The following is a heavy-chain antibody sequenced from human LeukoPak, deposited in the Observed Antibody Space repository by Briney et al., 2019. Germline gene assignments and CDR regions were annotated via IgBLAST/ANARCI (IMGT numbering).Heavy chain of an antibody. CDR2: ISGSGGST. CDR3: AKLDSIVVVPAAKGFDY. J-gene: IGHJ4*02. CDR1: GFTFSSYA. Sequence: GGSLRLSCAASGFTFSSYAMSWVRQAPGEGLEWVSAISGSGGSTYYADSVKGRFTISRDNSKNTLYLQMNSLRAEDTAVYYCAKLDSIVVVPAAKGFDYWGQGTLVTVSS. D-gene: IGHD2-2*01. V-gene: IGHV3-23*01.